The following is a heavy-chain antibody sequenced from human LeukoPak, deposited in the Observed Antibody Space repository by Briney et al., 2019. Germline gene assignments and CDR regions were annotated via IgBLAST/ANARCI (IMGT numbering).Heavy chain of an antibody. CDR1: GFTFDKYA. D-gene: IGHD2-2*01. J-gene: IGHJ4*02. V-gene: IGHV3-20*04. CDR3: AKDAPVNIVVVPAANS. CDR2: IKWNGGDT. Sequence: GGSLRLSCAASGFTFDKYAMTWVRQAPGKGLEWLSGIKWNGGDTGYADSVKGRFTISRDNAKNTLYLQMNSLRAEDTAVYYCAKDAPVNIVVVPAANSWGQGTLVTVSS.